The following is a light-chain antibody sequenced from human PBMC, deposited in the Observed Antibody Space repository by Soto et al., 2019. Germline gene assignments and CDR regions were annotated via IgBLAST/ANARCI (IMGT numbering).Light chain of an antibody. CDR3: QQYNNWPPTWT. CDR2: GAS. J-gene: IGKJ1*01. V-gene: IGKV3-15*01. Sequence: EIEMTQSPATLPLAPGERVTLSCRASESVSTNLAWYQQKAGQAPRLLIYGASTRATGIPARFSGSGSGTEFTLTISSLQSEDFAVYYCQQYNNWPPTWTFGQGTKVDI. CDR1: ESVSTN.